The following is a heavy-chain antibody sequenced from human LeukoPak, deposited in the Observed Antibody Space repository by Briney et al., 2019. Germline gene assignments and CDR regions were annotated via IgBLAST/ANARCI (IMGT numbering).Heavy chain of an antibody. CDR1: GFIFSSYS. V-gene: IGHV3-21*01. CDR3: ARDRVDYGDSYYFDY. D-gene: IGHD4-17*01. CDR2: ISSSSSYI. J-gene: IGHJ4*02. Sequence: PGGSLRLSCAASGFIFSSYSMNWVRQAPGKGLEWVSSISSSSSYIYYADSVKGRFTISRDNAKNSLYLQMNSLRAEDTAVYYCARDRVDYGDSYYFDYWGQGTLVTVSS.